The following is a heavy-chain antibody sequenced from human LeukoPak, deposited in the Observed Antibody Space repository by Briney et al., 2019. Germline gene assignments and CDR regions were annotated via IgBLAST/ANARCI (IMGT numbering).Heavy chain of an antibody. D-gene: IGHD6-13*01. CDR3: ARDGSSWPGYYYYGMDV. V-gene: IGHV1-69*13. J-gene: IGHJ6*02. CDR1: GGTFSSYA. Sequence: GASVKVSCKASGGTFSSYAISWVRQAPGQGLEWMGGIIPIFGTANYAQKFQGRVTITADESTSTAYMELSSLRSEDTAVYYCARDGSSWPGYYYYGMDVWGQGTTVTVSS. CDR2: IIPIFGTA.